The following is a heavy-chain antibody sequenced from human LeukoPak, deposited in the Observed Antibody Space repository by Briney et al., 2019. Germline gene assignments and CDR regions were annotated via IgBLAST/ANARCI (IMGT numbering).Heavy chain of an antibody. Sequence: SETLSLTCAVYGGSFSDFYWSWIRQPPGKGLEWIGEINHSGSTNYNPSLESRVTVSVDTSENQFSLRLSSVTAADTAVYYCARVVRREGPLYGNVGHYYGMDVWGQGTTVTVSS. D-gene: IGHD3-16*01. CDR1: GGSFSDFY. CDR2: INHSGST. V-gene: IGHV4-34*01. J-gene: IGHJ6*02. CDR3: ARVVRREGPLYGNVGHYYGMDV.